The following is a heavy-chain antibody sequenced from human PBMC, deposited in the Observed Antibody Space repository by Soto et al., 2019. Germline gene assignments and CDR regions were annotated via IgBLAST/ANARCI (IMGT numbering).Heavy chain of an antibody. Sequence: GGSLRLSCAASGFTFSSYAMSWVRQAPGKGLEWVSAISGSGGSTYYADSVKGRFTISRDNSKNTLYLQMNSLRAEDTAVYYCAKDSGMGGWLNWFDPWGQGTLVTVSS. V-gene: IGHV3-23*01. CDR3: AKDSGMGGWLNWFDP. D-gene: IGHD3-10*01. J-gene: IGHJ5*02. CDR1: GFTFSSYA. CDR2: ISGSGGST.